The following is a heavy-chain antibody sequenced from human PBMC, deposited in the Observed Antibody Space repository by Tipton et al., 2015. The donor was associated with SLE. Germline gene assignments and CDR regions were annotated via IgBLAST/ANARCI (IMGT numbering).Heavy chain of an antibody. D-gene: IGHD1-20*01. CDR3: ARGSITGTSGY. CDR1: GYSISSGYY. CDR2: IYHSGST. V-gene: IGHV4-38-2*01. J-gene: IGHJ4*02. Sequence: TLSLTCAVSGYSISSGYYWGWIRQPPGKGLEWIGSIYHSGSTYYNPSLKSRVTISVDTSKNQFSLKLSSVTAADTAVYYCARGSITGTSGYWGQGTLVTVSS.